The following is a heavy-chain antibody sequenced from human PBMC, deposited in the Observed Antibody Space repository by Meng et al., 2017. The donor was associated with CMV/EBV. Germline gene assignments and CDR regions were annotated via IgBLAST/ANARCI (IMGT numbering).Heavy chain of an antibody. V-gene: IGHV3-74*01. CDR2: INSDGSST. Sequence: CAASGFTFSSYWMHWVRQAPGKGLVWVSRINSDGSSTSYADSVKGRFTISRDNAKNTLYLQMNSLRAEDTAVYYCARDKGSTGPPFDYWGQGTLVTVSS. CDR1: GFTFSSYW. CDR3: ARDKGSTGPPFDY. J-gene: IGHJ4*02. D-gene: IGHD2-2*01.